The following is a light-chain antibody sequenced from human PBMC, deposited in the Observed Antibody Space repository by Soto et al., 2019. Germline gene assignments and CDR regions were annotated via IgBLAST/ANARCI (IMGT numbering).Light chain of an antibody. J-gene: IGKJ4*01. Sequence: EIVMTQSPATLSVSPGERATLSCRASQSVSSNLAWYQKKPGQAPRLLIYGASTRATGIPARFSGSGSGTEFTLTISSLQSEDFAVYYCQQYNNWHPLTFGGGTKVEIK. CDR3: QQYNNWHPLT. CDR1: QSVSSN. V-gene: IGKV3-15*01. CDR2: GAS.